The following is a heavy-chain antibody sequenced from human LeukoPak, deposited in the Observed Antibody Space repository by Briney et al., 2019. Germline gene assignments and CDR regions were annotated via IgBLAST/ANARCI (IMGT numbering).Heavy chain of an antibody. CDR2: INHSGST. V-gene: IGHV4-34*01. J-gene: IGHJ5*02. Sequence: SETLSLTCAVYGGSFSGYYWSWIRQPPGKGLEWIGEINHSGSTNYNPSLKSRVTISVDTSKNQFSLKLSSVTAADTAVYYCARHADIVVVPAARRPGFDPWGQGTLVTVSS. CDR3: ARHADIVVVPAARRPGFDP. D-gene: IGHD2-2*01. CDR1: GGSFSGYY.